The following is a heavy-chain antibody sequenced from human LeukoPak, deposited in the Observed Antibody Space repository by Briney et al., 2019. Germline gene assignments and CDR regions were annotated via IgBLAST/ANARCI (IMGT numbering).Heavy chain of an antibody. Sequence: PGGSLRLSCAASGFTFSSYWMSWVRQAPGKGLEWVANIKQDGSEKYYVDSVKGRFTISRDNAKNSLYLQMNSLRAEDTAVYYCARGCQTQGATRHDAFDIWGQGTMVTVSS. CDR1: GFTFSSYW. J-gene: IGHJ3*02. CDR3: ARGCQTQGATRHDAFDI. V-gene: IGHV3-7*01. D-gene: IGHD1-26*01. CDR2: IKQDGSEK.